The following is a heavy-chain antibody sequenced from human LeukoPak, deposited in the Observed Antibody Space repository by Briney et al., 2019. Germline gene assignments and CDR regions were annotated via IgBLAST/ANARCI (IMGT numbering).Heavy chain of an antibody. J-gene: IGHJ3*02. CDR3: ARGPTRAIGFDI. CDR2: IYSSGST. Sequence: SQTLSLTCSVSGDSISSGTYYWSWVRQPAGKGLGWIGRIYSSGSTNYNPSLKSRVALSVDTSKNQFSLKLSSVTAADTAVYYCARGPTRAIGFDIWGQGTTVTVS. V-gene: IGHV4-61*02. CDR1: GDSISSGTYY.